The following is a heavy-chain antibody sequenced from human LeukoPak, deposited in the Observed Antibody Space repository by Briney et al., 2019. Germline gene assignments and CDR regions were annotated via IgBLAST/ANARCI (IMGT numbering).Heavy chain of an antibody. J-gene: IGHJ4*02. CDR2: VYYNGDS. D-gene: IGHD1-1*01. CDR1: GDSISAYY. CDR3: ARAHGNNWHFDY. V-gene: IGHV4-59*01. Sequence: SETLSPTCTVSGDSISAYYWSWIRQPPGKGLEWIGYVYYNGDSDYNPSLKSRVSILLDTSNNQLSLKLNSVTAADTAVYYCARAHGNNWHFDYWGQGTLVTVSS.